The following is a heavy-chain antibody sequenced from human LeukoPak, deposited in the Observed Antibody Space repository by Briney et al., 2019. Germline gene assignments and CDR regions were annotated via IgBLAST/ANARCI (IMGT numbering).Heavy chain of an antibody. CDR3: ATEGGSRFFDY. CDR2: IWYDGSNR. V-gene: IGHV3-33*01. Sequence: GGSLRLSCAASGFSVSDYGMHWVRQAPGKGLEWVAVIWYDGSNRYYADSVKGRFTISRDTSKNTLYLQMNSLRAEDTAVYYCATEGGSRFFDYWGQGTLVTVSS. CDR1: GFSVSDYG. D-gene: IGHD1-26*01. J-gene: IGHJ4*02.